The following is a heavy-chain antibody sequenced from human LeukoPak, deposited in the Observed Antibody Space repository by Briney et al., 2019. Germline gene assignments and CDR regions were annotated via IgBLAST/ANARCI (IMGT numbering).Heavy chain of an antibody. Sequence: GGSLRLSCAASGFTFSSYAMSWVRQAPGKGLEWASAISGSGGSTYYADSVKGRFTISRDNSKNTLYLQMNSLRAEDTAVYYCAKDPYSSSWYNWFDPWGQGTLVTVSS. CDR3: AKDPYSSSWYNWFDP. D-gene: IGHD6-13*01. V-gene: IGHV3-23*01. CDR2: ISGSGGST. CDR1: GFTFSSYA. J-gene: IGHJ5*02.